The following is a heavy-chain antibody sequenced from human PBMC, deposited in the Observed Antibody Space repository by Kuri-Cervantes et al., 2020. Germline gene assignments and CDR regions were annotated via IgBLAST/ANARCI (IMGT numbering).Heavy chain of an antibody. CDR1: GYTFTSYD. V-gene: IGHV1-69*13. J-gene: IGHJ6*02. CDR3: ARDDPMDV. Sequence: SVKVSCKASGYTFTSYDINWVRQATGQGLEWVGWMNPIFGTANYAQKFQGRVTITADESTSTVYMELSSLRSEDTAVYYCARDDPMDVWGQGTTVTVSS. CDR2: MNPIFGTA.